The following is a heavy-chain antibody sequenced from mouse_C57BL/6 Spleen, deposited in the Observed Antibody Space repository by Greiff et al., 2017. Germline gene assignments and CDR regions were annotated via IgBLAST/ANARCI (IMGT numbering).Heavy chain of an antibody. J-gene: IGHJ4*01. CDR2: ISSGSSTI. CDR3: AKEGIYDGYYHAMDY. D-gene: IGHD2-3*01. CDR1: GFTFSDYG. Sequence: EVQLVESGGGLVKPGGSLKLSCAASGFTFSDYGMHWVRQAPEKGLEWVAYISSGSSTIYYADTVKGRFTISRDNAKNTLFLQMTSLRSEDTAMYYCAKEGIYDGYYHAMDYWGQGTSVTVSS. V-gene: IGHV5-17*01.